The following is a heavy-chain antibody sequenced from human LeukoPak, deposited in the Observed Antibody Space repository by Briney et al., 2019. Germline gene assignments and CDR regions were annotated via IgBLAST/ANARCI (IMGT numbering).Heavy chain of an antibody. CDR3: AKGRLLWFGELLPPYYFDY. J-gene: IGHJ4*02. Sequence: PGGSLRLSCAASGFTFSSYGMHWVRQAPGKGLEWVAFIRYDGSNKYYADSVKGRFTISRDNSKNTLYLQMNSLRAEDTAVYYCAKGRLLWFGELLPPYYFDYWGQGTLVTVSS. CDR2: IRYDGSNK. CDR1: GFTFSSYG. V-gene: IGHV3-30*02. D-gene: IGHD3-10*01.